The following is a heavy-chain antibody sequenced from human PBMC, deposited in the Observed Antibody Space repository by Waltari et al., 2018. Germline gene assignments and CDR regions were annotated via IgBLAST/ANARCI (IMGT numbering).Heavy chain of an antibody. CDR1: GGSISSGSYY. CDR3: ARGGYYDILTGYYTPLNAFDI. CDR2: IYASGST. D-gene: IGHD3-9*01. J-gene: IGHJ3*02. V-gene: IGHV4-61*02. Sequence: QVQLQESGPGLVKPSQTLSLTCTVSGGSISSGSYYWSWIRQPAGKGLEWIGRIYASGSTNYNPAPKSRSTISVDTSKNQFSLKLSSVTAADTAVYYCARGGYYDILTGYYTPLNAFDIWGQGTMVTVSS.